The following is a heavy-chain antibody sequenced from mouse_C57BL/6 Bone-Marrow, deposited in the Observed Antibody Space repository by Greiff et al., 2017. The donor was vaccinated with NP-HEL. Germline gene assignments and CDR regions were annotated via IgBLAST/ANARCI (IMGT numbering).Heavy chain of an antibody. CDR3: ARRELGRTFDY. CDR2: ISSGSSTI. CDR1: GFTFSDYG. D-gene: IGHD4-1*01. Sequence: EVKLMESGGGLVKPGGSLKLSCAASGFTFSDYGMHWVRQAPEKGLEWVAYISSGSSTIYYVDTVKGRFTISRDNAKNTLFLQMTSLRSEDTAMYYCARRELGRTFDYWGQGTTLTVSS. V-gene: IGHV5-17*01. J-gene: IGHJ2*01.